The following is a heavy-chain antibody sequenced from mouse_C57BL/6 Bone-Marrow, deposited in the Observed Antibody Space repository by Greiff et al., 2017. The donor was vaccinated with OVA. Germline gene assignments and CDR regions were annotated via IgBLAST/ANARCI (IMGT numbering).Heavy chain of an antibody. J-gene: IGHJ2*01. CDR1: GYAFTNYL. D-gene: IGHD1-1*01. CDR2: INPGSGGT. CDR3: AREDTGDYFGD. V-gene: IGHV1-54*01. Sequence: QVQLQQSGAELVRPGTSVKVSCKASGYAFTNYLIEWVKQRPGQGLEWIGVINPGSGGTNYNEKLKGKATLTADKSSSTAYMQLSSLTSEDSAVYFCAREDTGDYFGDWGQGTTLTVSS.